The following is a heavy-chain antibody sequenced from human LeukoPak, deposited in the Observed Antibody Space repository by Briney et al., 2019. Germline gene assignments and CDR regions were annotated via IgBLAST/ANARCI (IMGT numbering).Heavy chain of an antibody. CDR3: ARDDEYYCSSTSCLTKPFDY. V-gene: IGHV3-21*01. CDR1: GFTFSSYS. CDR2: ISSSSSYI. Sequence: PGGSLRLSCAASGFTFSSYSMNWVRQAPGKGLEWVSSISSSSSYIYYADSVKGRFTISRDNAKNSLYLQMNSLRAEDTAVYYCARDDEYYCSSTSCLTKPFDYWGQGTLVTVSS. J-gene: IGHJ4*02. D-gene: IGHD2-2*01.